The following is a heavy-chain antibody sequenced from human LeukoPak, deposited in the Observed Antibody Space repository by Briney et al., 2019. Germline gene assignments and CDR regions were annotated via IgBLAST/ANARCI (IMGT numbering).Heavy chain of an antibody. CDR3: ARGVVPAATPRD. CDR2: ISSSSSYI. Sequence: GGSLKLSCAATGFTFSSYSMNWVRQAPGKGLEWVSSISSSSSYIYYADSVKGRFTISRDNAKNSLYLQMNSLRAEDTAVYYCARGVVPAATPRDWGQGTLVTVSS. D-gene: IGHD2-2*01. CDR1: GFTFSSYS. V-gene: IGHV3-21*01. J-gene: IGHJ4*02.